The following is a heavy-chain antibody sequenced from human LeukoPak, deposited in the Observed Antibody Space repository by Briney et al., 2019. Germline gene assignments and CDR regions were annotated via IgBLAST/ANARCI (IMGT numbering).Heavy chain of an antibody. CDR2: ISSSGDTI. J-gene: IGHJ3*02. CDR1: GFTFSNYE. D-gene: IGHD2/OR15-2a*01. Sequence: GGSLRLSCAASGFTFSNYEMNWVRQAPGKGLEWVSYISSSGDTIYYADSVKGRFTISRDNAKKSLYLQMNSLRAEDTAVYYCARGGIFMTSGAFDIWGQGTMVTVSS. CDR3: ARGGIFMTSGAFDI. V-gene: IGHV3-48*03.